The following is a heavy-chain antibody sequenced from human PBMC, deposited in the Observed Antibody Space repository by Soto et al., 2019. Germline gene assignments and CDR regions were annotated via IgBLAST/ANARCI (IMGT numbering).Heavy chain of an antibody. CDR2: IKQDGSEK. J-gene: IGHJ6*02. D-gene: IGHD6-13*01. V-gene: IGHV3-7*01. CDR1: GFTFSSYW. CDR3: ARIASTGRGWDV. Sequence: EVQLVESVGDLVQPGGSLRLSCADSGFTFSSYWMSWVRQAPVKGLEWVGNIKQDGSEKNYVDSVKGRFTISRDNAKNSLYLQMNSLRAEDTAVYYCARIASTGRGWDVWGQGTTVVVSS.